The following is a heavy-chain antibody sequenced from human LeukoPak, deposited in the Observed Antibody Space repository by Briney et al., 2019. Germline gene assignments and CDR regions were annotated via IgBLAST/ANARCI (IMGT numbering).Heavy chain of an antibody. CDR1: GYTLTEFS. D-gene: IGHD3-16*02. CDR2: FDPEDGET. V-gene: IGHV1-24*01. Sequence: ASVKVSCKVSGYTLTEFSMHWVRQAPGKGLEWMGGFDPEDGETIYAQKFQGRVTMTEDTSTDTAYMELSSLRSEDTAVYYCATTVGELSLYVLFDYWGQGNLVTVSS. J-gene: IGHJ4*02. CDR3: ATTVGELSLYVLFDY.